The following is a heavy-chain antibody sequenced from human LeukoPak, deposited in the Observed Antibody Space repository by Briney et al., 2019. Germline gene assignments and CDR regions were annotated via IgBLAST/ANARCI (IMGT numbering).Heavy chain of an antibody. CDR1: GFTFSSYS. J-gene: IGHJ3*02. CDR3: ARGRAAPHAFDI. CDR2: ISSSSSTI. D-gene: IGHD6-6*01. V-gene: IGHV3-48*01. Sequence: GGFLRLSCAASGFTFSSYSMNWVRQAPGKGLEWVSYISSSSSTIYYADSVKGRFAISRDNAKNSLYLQMNSLRAEDTAVYYCARGRAAPHAFDIWGQGTMVTVSS.